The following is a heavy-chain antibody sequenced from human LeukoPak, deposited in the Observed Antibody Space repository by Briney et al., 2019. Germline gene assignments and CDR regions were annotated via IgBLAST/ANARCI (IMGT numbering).Heavy chain of an antibody. V-gene: IGHV1-69*04. D-gene: IGHD2-21*02. CDR2: IIPILGIA. J-gene: IGHJ6*02. CDR3: ASTYCGGDCYSEYYYYYGMDV. CDR1: GGTFSSYA. Sequence: SVKVSCKASGGTFSSYAISWVRQAPGQGLEWMGRIIPILGIANYAQKFQGRVTITADKSTSTVYMELSSLRSEDTAVYYCASTYCGGDCYSEYYYYYGMDVWGQGTTVTVSS.